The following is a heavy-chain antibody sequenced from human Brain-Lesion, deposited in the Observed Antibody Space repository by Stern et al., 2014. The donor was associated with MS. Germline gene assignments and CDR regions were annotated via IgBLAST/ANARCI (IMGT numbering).Heavy chain of an antibody. CDR2: FEPEDGET. V-gene: IGHV1-24*01. J-gene: IGHJ4*02. Sequence: VQLVGSGAAVQKPGASGKVSCKVSGNTLPELSMHWGRQAPRQGLEWMGGFEPEDGETIYAQKFQGRVTMTEDTSTDTAYMELSSLRSEDTAVYYCATLSPGAGGNYYRHFDYWGQGTLVAVSS. CDR3: ATLSPGAGGNYYRHFDY. D-gene: IGHD1-26*01. CDR1: GNTLPELS.